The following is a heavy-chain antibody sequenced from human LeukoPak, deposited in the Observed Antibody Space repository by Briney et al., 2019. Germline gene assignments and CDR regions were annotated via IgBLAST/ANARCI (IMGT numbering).Heavy chain of an antibody. Sequence: PSETLSLTCTVSGGSISSSSYYWGWIRQPPGKGLEWIGRIYTSGSTNYNPSLKSRVTISVDTSKNQFSLKLSSVTAADTAVYYCARVGSMDGYNFGLVDYWGQGTLVTVSS. V-gene: IGHV4-39*07. CDR3: ARVGSMDGYNFGLVDY. CDR1: GGSISSSSYY. D-gene: IGHD5-24*01. J-gene: IGHJ4*02. CDR2: IYTSGST.